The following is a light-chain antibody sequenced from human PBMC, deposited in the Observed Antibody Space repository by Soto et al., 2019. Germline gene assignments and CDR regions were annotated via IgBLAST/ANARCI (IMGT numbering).Light chain of an antibody. J-gene: IGKJ4*01. CDR1: QSVSSSF. Sequence: EIVLTQSPGTLSLSPGERATLSCRASQSVSSSFLAWYQQKPGQAPRLLIYGASSRATGIPDRFSGSGSGTDFTLTINRLEPEDVAVYYCQQYDSSPLTFGGGTKVEIK. V-gene: IGKV3-20*01. CDR2: GAS. CDR3: QQYDSSPLT.